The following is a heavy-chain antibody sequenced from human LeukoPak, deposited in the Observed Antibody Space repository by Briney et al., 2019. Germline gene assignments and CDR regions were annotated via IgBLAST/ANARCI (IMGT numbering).Heavy chain of an antibody. CDR2: ISYDGSNK. Sequence: GGSLRLSCAASGFTFSSYAMHWVRQAPGKGLEWVAVISYDGSNKYYADSVKGRFTVSRDNTKNTLFLQMNSLRAEDTAVYYCARDNNWGSTHYWGQGTLVTVSS. CDR1: GFTFSSYA. V-gene: IGHV3-30-3*01. CDR3: ARDNNWGSTHY. D-gene: IGHD7-27*01. J-gene: IGHJ4*02.